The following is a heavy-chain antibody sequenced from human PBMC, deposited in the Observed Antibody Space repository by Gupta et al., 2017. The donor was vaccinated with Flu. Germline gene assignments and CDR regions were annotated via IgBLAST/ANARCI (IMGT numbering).Heavy chain of an antibody. J-gene: IGHJ5*02. D-gene: IGHD6-6*01. Sequence: QPPGKGLEWIGEINHSGSTNYNPSLKSRVTISADTSKNQFSLKLSSVTAADTAVYYCARAPRIAARLRWFDPWGQGTLVTVSS. V-gene: IGHV4-34*01. CDR2: INHSGST. CDR3: ARAPRIAARLRWFDP.